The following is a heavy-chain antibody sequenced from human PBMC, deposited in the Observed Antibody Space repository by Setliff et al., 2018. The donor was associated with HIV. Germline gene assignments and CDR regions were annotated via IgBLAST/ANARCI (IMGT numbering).Heavy chain of an antibody. CDR1: GFTFSSYS. V-gene: IGHV3-48*01. CDR2: ISSSSSTI. CDR3: ARASKWELPPRHFDY. J-gene: IGHJ4*02. Sequence: PGGSLRLSCAASGFTFSSYSMNWVRQAPGKGLEWVSYISSSSSTIYYADSVKGRFTISRDNAKNSLYLQMNSLRAEDTAVYYCARASKWELPPRHFDYWGQGTLVTSPQ. D-gene: IGHD1-26*01.